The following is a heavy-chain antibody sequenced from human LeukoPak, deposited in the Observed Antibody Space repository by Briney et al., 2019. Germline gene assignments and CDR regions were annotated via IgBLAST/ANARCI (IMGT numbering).Heavy chain of an antibody. CDR2: IKHDGSEK. V-gene: IGHV3-7*03. CDR3: AKANSGSYYGDFDY. Sequence: GGSLRLSCAASGFSFNSDWMDWVRQAPGKGLEWVANIKHDGSEKNCMDSVKGRFTISRDNAQNSLYLQMDSLRPEDTAFYYCAKANSGSYYGDFDYWGQGTLVTVPS. D-gene: IGHD1-26*01. J-gene: IGHJ4*02. CDR1: GFSFNSDW.